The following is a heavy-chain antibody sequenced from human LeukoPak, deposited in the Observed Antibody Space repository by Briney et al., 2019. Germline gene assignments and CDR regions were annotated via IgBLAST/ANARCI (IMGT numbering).Heavy chain of an antibody. CDR3: ARDYGSGSYYTDY. CDR2: IHSGGST. V-gene: IGHV3-53*01. Sequence: GGSLRLSCAASGFTVSSNYMSWVRQAPGKGLEWVALIHSGGSTYYADSVKGRFTISRDNSKNTIYLQMNSLRVEDTAVYYCARDYGSGSYYTDYWGQGTLVTVSS. CDR1: GFTVSSNY. D-gene: IGHD3-10*01. J-gene: IGHJ4*02.